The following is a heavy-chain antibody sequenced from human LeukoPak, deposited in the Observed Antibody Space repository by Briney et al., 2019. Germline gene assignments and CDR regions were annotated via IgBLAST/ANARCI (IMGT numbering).Heavy chain of an antibody. CDR2: MNPNSGNT. V-gene: IGHV1-8*02. J-gene: IGHJ4*02. Sequence: ASVTVSCKASGYTFTGYYMHWVRQAPGQGLEWMGWMNPNSGNTGYAQKFQGRVTMTRNTSISTAYMEPSSLRSEDTAVYYCARGTYDSSGYYPSFDYWGQGTLVTVSS. CDR1: GYTFTGYY. D-gene: IGHD3-22*01. CDR3: ARGTYDSSGYYPSFDY.